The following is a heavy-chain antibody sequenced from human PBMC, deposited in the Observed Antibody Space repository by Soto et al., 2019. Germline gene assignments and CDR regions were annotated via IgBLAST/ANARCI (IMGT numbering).Heavy chain of an antibody. V-gene: IGHV5-51*07. Sequence: PSAAQRIFSTGSGYSFTSYWIGSVHKNPGKGLEWMGIIYPGDSDTRYSTSFQGQVTLSADKSISTAYLQCSSLKASDTAMYCCARLGDNVAVSDQHYFDYWGQGTVVTVS. J-gene: IGHJ4*02. CDR3: ARLGDNVAVSDQHYFDY. CDR1: GYSFTSYW. D-gene: IGHD2-2*01. CDR2: IYPGDSDT.